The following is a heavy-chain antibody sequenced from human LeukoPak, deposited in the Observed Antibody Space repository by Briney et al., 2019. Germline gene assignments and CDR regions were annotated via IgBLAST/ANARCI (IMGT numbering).Heavy chain of an antibody. Sequence: SETLSLTCTVSGGSISSGGYYWSWIRQHPGKGLEWIGYIYYSGSTYYNPSLKSRVTISVDTSKNQFSLKLSSVTAAGTAVYYCARDPIVVVPAARGVDYYYYGMDVWGQGTTVTVSS. D-gene: IGHD2-2*01. CDR1: GGSISSGGYY. J-gene: IGHJ6*02. CDR2: IYYSGST. V-gene: IGHV4-31*03. CDR3: ARDPIVVVPAARGVDYYYYGMDV.